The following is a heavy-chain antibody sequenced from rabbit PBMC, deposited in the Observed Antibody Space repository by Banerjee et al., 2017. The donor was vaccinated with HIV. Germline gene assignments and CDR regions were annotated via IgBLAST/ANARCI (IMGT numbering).Heavy chain of an antibody. CDR1: GFSFSSSYY. D-gene: IGHD4-2*01. J-gene: IGHJ4*01. CDR3: ARDAGYVGSNL. V-gene: IGHV1S40*01. CDR2: IYTGSSGST. Sequence: QSLEESGGDLVKPEGSLTLTCTASGFSFSSSYYMCWVRQAPGKGLEWIGCIYTGSSGSTYYASWAKGRFTISKTSSTTVTLQMTSLTAADTATYFCARDAGYVGSNLWGQGTLVTVS.